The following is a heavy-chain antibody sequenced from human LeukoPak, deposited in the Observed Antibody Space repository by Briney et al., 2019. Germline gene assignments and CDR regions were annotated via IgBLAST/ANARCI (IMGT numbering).Heavy chain of an antibody. CDR3: ARAGSWHNANFDH. D-gene: IGHD6-13*01. J-gene: IGHJ4*02. Sequence: PSETMSLACTVSGGSISGYFWNWIRQAPGKGLEWIGFVYYTGNTNNNPSLKSRVTMSVDTSKNHFSLKLSSVTAADTAVYFCARAGSWHNANFDHWGQGILVTVSS. V-gene: IGHV4-59*01. CDR2: VYYTGNT. CDR1: GGSISGYF.